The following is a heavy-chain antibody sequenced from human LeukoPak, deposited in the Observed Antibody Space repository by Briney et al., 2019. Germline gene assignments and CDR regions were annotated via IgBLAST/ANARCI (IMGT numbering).Heavy chain of an antibody. D-gene: IGHD6-13*01. CDR3: ARQGRIAAGL. CDR1: GFTFTTYW. CDR2: IKQDGSDK. J-gene: IGHJ4*02. Sequence: PGGSLRLFCAASGFTFTTYWMSWVRQAPGKGLEWVANIKQDGSDKYYVDSVKGRFTISRDNAKNSLYLQMNSLRVEDTAVYYCARQGRIAAGLWGQGTLVTVSS. V-gene: IGHV3-7*01.